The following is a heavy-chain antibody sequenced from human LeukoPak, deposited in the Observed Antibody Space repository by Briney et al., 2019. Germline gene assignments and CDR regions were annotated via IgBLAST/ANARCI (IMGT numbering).Heavy chain of an antibody. Sequence: GGSLRLSCAASGFTFSSYSMNWVRQAPGKGLEWVSSISSRSSYIYYADSVKGRFTISRDNAKNSLYLQMNSLRAEDTAVYYCARDFGDYYDSSGPNRPSFDYWGQGTLVTVSS. J-gene: IGHJ4*02. D-gene: IGHD3-22*01. CDR1: GFTFSSYS. CDR3: ARDFGDYYDSSGPNRPSFDY. V-gene: IGHV3-21*01. CDR2: ISSRSSYI.